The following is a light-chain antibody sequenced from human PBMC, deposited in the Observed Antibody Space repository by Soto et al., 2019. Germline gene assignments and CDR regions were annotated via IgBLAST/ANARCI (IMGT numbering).Light chain of an antibody. Sequence: QSALTEPATVSGSPGQSITISCTGTSRDVGNYNLVSWYQQHPGKAPKLMIYEGSKRPSGVSNRFSGSKSGNTASLTISGLQAEDEADYYCCSYAGSSIVVFGGGTKLTVL. CDR1: SRDVGNYNL. CDR3: CSYAGSSIVV. CDR2: EGS. J-gene: IGLJ2*01. V-gene: IGLV2-23*01.